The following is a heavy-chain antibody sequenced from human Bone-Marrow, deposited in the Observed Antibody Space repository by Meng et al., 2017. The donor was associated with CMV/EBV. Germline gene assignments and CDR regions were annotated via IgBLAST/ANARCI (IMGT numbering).Heavy chain of an antibody. CDR2: INPNSGGT. D-gene: IGHD3-3*01. J-gene: IGHJ6*02. Sequence: ASVKVSCKASGYTFTGYYMHWVRQAPGQGLEWMGWINPNSGGTNYAQKFQGRVTMTRDTSISTAYMELSRLRSDDTAVYYCATFPSGYAYYYYGMDVWGQGTTVTVSS. CDR3: ATFPSGYAYYYYGMDV. V-gene: IGHV1-2*02. CDR1: GYTFTGYY.